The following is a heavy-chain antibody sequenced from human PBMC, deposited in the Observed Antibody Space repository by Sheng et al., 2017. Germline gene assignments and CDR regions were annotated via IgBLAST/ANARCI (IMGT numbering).Heavy chain of an antibody. Sequence: QVQLVESGGGVVQPGRSLRLSCAASGFTFSNXPIHWVRLVAGKGLEWVAVVSPDGSNSYYADSVTGRFTISRDNSKNTVYLQMNTPRLEDTAVYYCAWGPRYFFDYWGQGALVTV. J-gene: IGHJ4*02. CDR3: AWGPRYFFDY. CDR2: VSPDGSNS. V-gene: IGHV3-30*01. CDR1: GFTFSNXP. D-gene: IGHD7-27*01.